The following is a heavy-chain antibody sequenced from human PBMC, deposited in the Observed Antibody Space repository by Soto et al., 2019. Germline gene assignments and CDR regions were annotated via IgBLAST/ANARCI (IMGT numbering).Heavy chain of an antibody. CDR1: GFTFSSYS. CDR3: TRHLPLDDSSGYYYYFDY. V-gene: IGHV3-73*01. Sequence: GGSLRLSCAASGFTFSSYSMNWVRQASGKGLEWVGRIRSKANSYATAYAASVKGRFTISRDDSKNTAYLQMNSLKTEDTAVYYCTRHLPLDDSSGYYYYFDYWGQGTLVTVSS. J-gene: IGHJ4*02. D-gene: IGHD3-22*01. CDR2: IRSKANSYAT.